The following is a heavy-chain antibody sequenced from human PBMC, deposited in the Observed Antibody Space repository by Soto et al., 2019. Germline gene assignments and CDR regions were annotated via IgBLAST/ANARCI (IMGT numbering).Heavy chain of an antibody. CDR2: IYPGGSET. J-gene: IGHJ4*02. CDR3: ARDYDYALDY. D-gene: IGHD3-16*01. Sequence: GVSMKISCKGSGYSFSSYWVGWVRQMPGKGLEWMGFIYPGGSETRYSPSFQGQVTISVDKSISTAYLQWSSLKASDTAIYYCARDYDYALDYWGQGTLVTVSS. CDR1: GYSFSSYW. V-gene: IGHV5-51*01.